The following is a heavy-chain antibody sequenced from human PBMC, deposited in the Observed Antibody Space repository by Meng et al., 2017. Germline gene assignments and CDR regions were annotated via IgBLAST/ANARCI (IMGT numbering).Heavy chain of an antibody. CDR1: GGSIRISSYY. D-gene: IGHD3-10*01. V-gene: IGHV4-39*07. J-gene: IGHJ4*02. CDR3: ARSMVRGVIRYYFDY. CDR2: IYYSGST. Sequence: QESASGLVQPSQTLSLTRTVSGGSIRISSYYWGWIRQPPGKGLEWIGSIYYSGSTYYNPSLKSRVTISVDTSKNQFSLKLSSVTAADTAVYYCARSMVRGVIRYYFDYWGQGTLVTVSS.